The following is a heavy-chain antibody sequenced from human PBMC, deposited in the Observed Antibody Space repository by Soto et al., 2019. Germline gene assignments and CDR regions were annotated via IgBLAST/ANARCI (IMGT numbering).Heavy chain of an antibody. V-gene: IGHV1-18*01. J-gene: IGHJ4*02. Sequence: ASVKVSCKDPGYTFTSYGISCVRQAPGQGPEWMGWISAYNGNTNYAQKLQGRVTMTTDTSTSTAYMELRSLRSDDTAVYYCARGFLEWLSARFDYSGQGTLVTVSS. CDR2: ISAYNGNT. CDR1: GYTFTSYG. D-gene: IGHD3-3*01. CDR3: ARGFLEWLSARFDY.